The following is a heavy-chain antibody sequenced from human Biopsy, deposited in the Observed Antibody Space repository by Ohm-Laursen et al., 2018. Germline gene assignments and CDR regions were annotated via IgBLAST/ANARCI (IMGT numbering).Heavy chain of an antibody. CDR1: TFTFSSDS. CDR3: ARDDGFYARTSGMDV. V-gene: IGHV3-21*01. CDR2: INSDASYI. J-gene: IGHJ6*02. D-gene: IGHD2-8*01. Sequence: SLRLSCTASTFTFSSDSVNWVRQAPGKGLEWVSYINSDASYIYYGVPVRGRFTISRDNAKNSVYLQMNSLRVEDTAVYYCARDDGFYARTSGMDVWGQGTTVTVSS.